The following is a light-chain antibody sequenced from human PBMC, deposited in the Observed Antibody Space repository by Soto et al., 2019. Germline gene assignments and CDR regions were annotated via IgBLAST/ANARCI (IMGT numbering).Light chain of an antibody. CDR2: DAS. CDR1: RSISTY. V-gene: IGKV1-33*01. J-gene: IGKJ5*01. CDR3: QQYENLPT. Sequence: DVQMTQSPSSLSASVGDRVSISCRASRSISTYLNWYQQKPGKAPKLLIYDASNLEAGVPSRFRGSGSGTDFTFTISRLQPEDIATYYCQQYENLPTFGQGTRLEIK.